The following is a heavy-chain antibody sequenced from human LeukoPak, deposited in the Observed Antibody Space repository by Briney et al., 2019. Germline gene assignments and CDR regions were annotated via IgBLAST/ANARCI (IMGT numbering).Heavy chain of an antibody. Sequence: GGSLRLSCAASGFTFSSYSMNWVRQAPGKGLEWVSSISSSSSYIYYADSVKGRFTISRDNAKNSLYLQMNSLRAEDTAVYYCARGGDYVWGSYLDVWGQGTLVTVSS. D-gene: IGHD3-16*01. CDR3: ARGGDYVWGSYLDV. CDR2: ISSSSSYI. CDR1: GFTFSSYS. J-gene: IGHJ4*02. V-gene: IGHV3-21*01.